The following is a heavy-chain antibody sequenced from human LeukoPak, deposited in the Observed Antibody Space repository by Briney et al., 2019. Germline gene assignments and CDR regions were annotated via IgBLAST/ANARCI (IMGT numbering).Heavy chain of an antibody. CDR1: GFTFSNYW. V-gene: IGHV3-74*01. J-gene: IGHJ6*03. Sequence: GGSLRLSCAASGFTFSNYWMHWVRQAPGKGLVWVSRINSDGINTSYADSVKGRFTISRDNAKNTLYLQMNSLRAEDTAVYYCARGDMYLGYYYMDVWGKGTTVTVSS. CDR2: INSDGINT. D-gene: IGHD2-15*01. CDR3: ARGDMYLGYYYMDV.